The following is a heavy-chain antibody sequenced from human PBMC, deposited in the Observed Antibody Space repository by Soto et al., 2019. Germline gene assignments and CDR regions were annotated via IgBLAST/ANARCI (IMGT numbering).Heavy chain of an antibody. CDR2: IWYDGSNK. CDR1: GFTFSSYG. D-gene: IGHD3-10*01. Sequence: HPGGSLRLSCAASGFTFSSYGMHWVRQAPGKGLEWVAVIWYDGSNKYYADSVKGRFTISRDNSKNTLYLQMNSLRAEDTAVYYCARDTFGESYNWFDPWGQGTLVTVSS. CDR3: ARDTFGESYNWFDP. V-gene: IGHV3-33*01. J-gene: IGHJ5*02.